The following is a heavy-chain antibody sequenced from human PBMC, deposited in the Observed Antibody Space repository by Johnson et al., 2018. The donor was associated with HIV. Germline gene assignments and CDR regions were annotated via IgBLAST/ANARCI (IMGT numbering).Heavy chain of an antibody. CDR1: GFTFSSYA. CDR2: ISYDGSNK. J-gene: IGHJ3*01. Sequence: QVQLVASGGGVVRPGGSLRLSCAASGFTFSSYAMHCVRQAPGKGLESVEVISYDGSNKYYADSLQGRFNISQDKPKNTRYLQMSSLRTEDTAVYYCAREGGGTLVLGDEGAFDVWGQGTMVSVSS. D-gene: IGHD3-10*01. CDR3: AREGGGTLVLGDEGAFDV. V-gene: IGHV3-30*03.